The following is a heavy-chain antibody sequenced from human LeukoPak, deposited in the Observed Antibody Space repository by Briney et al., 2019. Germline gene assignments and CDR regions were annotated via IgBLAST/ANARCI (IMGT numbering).Heavy chain of an antibody. Sequence: SETLSLTCTVSGGSISSSSYYWGWIRQPPGKGLEWIGSIYYSGSTYYNPSLKSRVTISVDTSKNQFSLKLSSVTAADTAVYYCARDLLNEGNHLDYWGQGTLVTVSS. D-gene: IGHD4-23*01. CDR3: ARDLLNEGNHLDY. CDR1: GGSISSSSYY. J-gene: IGHJ4*02. V-gene: IGHV4-39*02. CDR2: IYYSGST.